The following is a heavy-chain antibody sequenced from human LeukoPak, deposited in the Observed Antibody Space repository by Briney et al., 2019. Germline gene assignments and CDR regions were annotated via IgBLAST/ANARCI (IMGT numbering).Heavy chain of an antibody. J-gene: IGHJ3*02. CDR2: VFYSGST. Sequence: SETLSLTCTVSGGSITNYYWNWIRQPPGKGLEWIGYVFYSGSTNYNPSLKSRVTISVDTSKNQFSLKLSSVTAADTAVYYCARDAVTYDAFGIWGQGTMVTVSS. V-gene: IGHV4-59*01. CDR1: GGSITNYY. CDR3: ARDAVTYDAFGI. D-gene: IGHD2-21*02.